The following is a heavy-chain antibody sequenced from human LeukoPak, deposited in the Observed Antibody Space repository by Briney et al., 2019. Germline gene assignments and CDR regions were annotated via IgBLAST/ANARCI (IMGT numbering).Heavy chain of an antibody. CDR2: IYYSGST. CDR3: TSPYFDY. J-gene: IGHJ4*02. Sequence: SETLSLTCTVSGASISSSSYYWGWIRQPPGKGLEWIGRIYYSGSTYYNPSLKSRVTISMDQSKNQFSLKLRSVTAADTAVYYCTSPYFDYWGQGTLVTVSS. CDR1: GASISSSSYY. V-gene: IGHV4-39*01.